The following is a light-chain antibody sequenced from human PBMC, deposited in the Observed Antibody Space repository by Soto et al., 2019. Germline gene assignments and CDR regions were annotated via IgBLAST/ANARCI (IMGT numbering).Light chain of an antibody. CDR1: SVSVSTNYH. CDR3: VLYMGSGTWV. CDR2: STN. Sequence: QTVVTQEPSFSVSPGGTVTLTCCLSSVSVSTNYHPSWYQQTPGQAPRTLIYSTNTRSSGVPDRFSGSILGNKAALTITGAQADDESDYYCVLYMGSGTWVFGGGTKLTVL. V-gene: IGLV8-61*01. J-gene: IGLJ3*02.